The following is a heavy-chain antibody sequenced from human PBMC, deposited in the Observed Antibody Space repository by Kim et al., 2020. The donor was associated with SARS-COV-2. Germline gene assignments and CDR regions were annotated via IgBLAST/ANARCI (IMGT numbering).Heavy chain of an antibody. CDR3: ARDGYCSGASCYNAFDI. D-gene: IGHD2-15*01. J-gene: IGHJ3*02. Sequence: LKSRVTISVDTSKNQFSLKLSSVTAADTAVYYCARDGYCSGASCYNAFDIWGQGTMVTVSS. V-gene: IGHV4-31*02.